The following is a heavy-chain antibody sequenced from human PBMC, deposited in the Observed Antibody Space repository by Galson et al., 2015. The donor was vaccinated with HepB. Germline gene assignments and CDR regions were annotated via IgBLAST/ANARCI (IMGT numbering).Heavy chain of an antibody. CDR3: ARGGYDFWSGYSDYYYYGMDV. J-gene: IGHJ6*02. CDR1: GFTFSGYY. Sequence: SLRLSCAASGFTFSGYYMSWIRQAPGKGLEWVSYISSSGSTIYYADSVKGRFTISRDNAKNSLYLQMNSLRAEDTAVYYCARGGYDFWSGYSDYYYYGMDVWGQGTTVTVSS. V-gene: IGHV3-11*01. D-gene: IGHD3-3*01. CDR2: ISSSGSTI.